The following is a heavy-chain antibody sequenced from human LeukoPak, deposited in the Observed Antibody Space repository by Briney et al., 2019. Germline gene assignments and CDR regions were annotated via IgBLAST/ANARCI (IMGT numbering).Heavy chain of an antibody. D-gene: IGHD2-15*01. Sequence: PGGSLRLSCSASGFIFASYGMNWVRQAPGKGLQWVSYISAGSSNTFYADSVKGRFTISRDDADNSLHLQMNSLSAEDTAVYHCARDAVQAGTPFYFDFWGQGALVTVSS. CDR2: ISAGSSNT. CDR1: GFIFASYG. J-gene: IGHJ4*02. CDR3: ARDAVQAGTPFYFDF. V-gene: IGHV3-48*01.